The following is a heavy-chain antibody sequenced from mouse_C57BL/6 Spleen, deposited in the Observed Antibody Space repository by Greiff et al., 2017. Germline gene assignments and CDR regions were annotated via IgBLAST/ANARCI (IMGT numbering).Heavy chain of an antibody. V-gene: IGHV1-82*01. D-gene: IGHD1-1*01. Sequence: QVQLQQSGPELVKPGASVKISCKASGYAFSSSWMNWVKQRPGKGLEWIGRIYPGDGDTNYNGKFKGKATLTADKSSSTAYMQLSSLTSEDSAVYFWAREMDSYYYGGRGYFDVWGTGTTVTVSS. CDR2: IYPGDGDT. CDR3: AREMDSYYYGGRGYFDV. J-gene: IGHJ1*03. CDR1: GYAFSSSW.